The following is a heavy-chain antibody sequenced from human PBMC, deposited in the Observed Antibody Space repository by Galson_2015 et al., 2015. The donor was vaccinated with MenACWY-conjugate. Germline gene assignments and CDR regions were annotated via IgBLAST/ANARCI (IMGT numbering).Heavy chain of an antibody. V-gene: IGHV1-18*01. CDR3: ARDPSSYCAGDCNSPRDGFEK. CDR1: GYTFTSYG. Sequence: SVKVSCKASGYTFTSYGISWVRQAPGQGLEWMGRISAYNGNTNYAQNLQGRVTMTTDTSTSTVYMELRSLRSDDTAVYYCARDPSSYCAGDCNSPRDGFEKWGQGTLVTVSS. J-gene: IGHJ3*01. D-gene: IGHD2-21*02. CDR2: ISAYNGNT.